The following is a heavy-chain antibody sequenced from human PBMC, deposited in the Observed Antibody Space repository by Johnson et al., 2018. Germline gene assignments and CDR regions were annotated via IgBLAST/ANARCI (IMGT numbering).Heavy chain of an antibody. CDR3: VRDVLYGGYYDSSGYHDAFDI. Sequence: VQLVQSGGGVVQPGRSPRLSCAVFGFPFDGYVMHWVRQAPGKGLEWVSGISWKRDCAAHAGSVKGRFTISRDNSKNTLYLQRNSLRAEDTALYYCVRDVLYGGYYDSSGYHDAFDIWGQGTMVTVSS. D-gene: IGHD3-22*01. V-gene: IGHV3-9*01. CDR2: ISWKRDCA. CDR1: GFPFDGYV. J-gene: IGHJ3*02.